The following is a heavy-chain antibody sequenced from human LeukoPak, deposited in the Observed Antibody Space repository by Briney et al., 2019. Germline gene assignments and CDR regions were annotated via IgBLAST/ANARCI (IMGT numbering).Heavy chain of an antibody. J-gene: IGHJ4*02. Sequence: GGSLRLSCVASGFAFSSYTMNWVRQAPGKGLEWVSSVSSGSSYIYYADSVKGRFTISRDNAKNSLYLQMNSLRAEDTAVYCCATTRGYFDDWGQGTLVTVSS. D-gene: IGHD3-10*01. V-gene: IGHV3-21*01. CDR3: ATTRGYFDD. CDR1: GFAFSSYT. CDR2: VSSGSSYI.